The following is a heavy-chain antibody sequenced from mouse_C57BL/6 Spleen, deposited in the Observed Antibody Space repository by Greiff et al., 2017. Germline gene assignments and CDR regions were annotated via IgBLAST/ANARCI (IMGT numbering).Heavy chain of an antibody. V-gene: IGHV8-12*01. Sequence: QVTLKVSGPGILQSSQPLSLTCSFSGFSLSTSGMGVSWIRQPSGKGLEWLAHIYWDDDKRYNPSLKSRLTISKDTSRNQVFLKITSVDTVDTATYYCARRGGGYYDAMDYWGQGTSVTVSS. CDR1: GFSLSTSGMG. J-gene: IGHJ4*01. CDR3: ARRGGGYYDAMDY. CDR2: IYWDDDK. D-gene: IGHD2-2*01.